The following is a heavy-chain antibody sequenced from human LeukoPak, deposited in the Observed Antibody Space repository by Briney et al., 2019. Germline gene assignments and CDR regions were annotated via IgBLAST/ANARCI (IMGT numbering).Heavy chain of an antibody. J-gene: IGHJ6*03. CDR3: AGARTVTMVRGVIITAPRGYYMDV. V-gene: IGHV4-59*01. Sequence: PSETLSLTCTVSGGSISSYYWSWIRQPPGKGLEWIGYIYYSGSTNYNPSLKSRVTISVDTSKNQFSLKLSSVTAADTAVYYCAGARTVTMVRGVIITAPRGYYMDVWGKGTTVTISS. D-gene: IGHD3-10*01. CDR2: IYYSGST. CDR1: GGSISSYY.